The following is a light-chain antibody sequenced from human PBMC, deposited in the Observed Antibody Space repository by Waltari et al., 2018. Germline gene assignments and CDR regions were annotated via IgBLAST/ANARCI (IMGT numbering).Light chain of an antibody. J-gene: IGKJ5*01. CDR3: QQRTDWPPNP. CDR1: TNVNNY. CDR2: DAS. Sequence: EIVLTQSPAILSLSPGDRATLSCMARTNVNNYFDLYQLTPGQAPRLVIYDASDRATCIPASFSGSGSVTDFTLTISSLEPEDSAVYDCQQRTDWPPNPFGQGTRLEIK. V-gene: IGKV3-11*01.